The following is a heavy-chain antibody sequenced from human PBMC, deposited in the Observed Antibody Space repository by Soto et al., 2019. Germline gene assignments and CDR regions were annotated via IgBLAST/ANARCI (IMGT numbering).Heavy chain of an antibody. CDR2: IIPIFGTA. J-gene: IGHJ6*02. CDR1: GGTFSSYA. CDR3: ARDLPPPPPQEKVARGALYGMDA. V-gene: IGHV1-69*13. D-gene: IGHD2-15*01. Sequence: SVKVSCKASGGTFSSYAISWVRQAPGQGLEWMGGIIPIFGTANYAQKFQGRVTINADESTRTAYMELSRLRSEDTAGYYCARDLPPPPPQEKVARGALYGMDAWGQGTTVTVSS.